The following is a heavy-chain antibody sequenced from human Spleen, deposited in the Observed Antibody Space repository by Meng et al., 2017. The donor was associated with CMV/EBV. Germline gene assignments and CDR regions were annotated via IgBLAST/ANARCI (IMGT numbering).Heavy chain of an antibody. CDR2: ISSSGSTI. CDR1: GFTFSSYE. V-gene: IGHV3-48*03. J-gene: IGHJ4*02. D-gene: IGHD1-26*01. Sequence: GESLKISCAASGFTFSSYEMSWVRQAPGKGLAWVSYISSSGSTIYYADSVKGRFTISRDNAKNSLYLQMNSLRAEDTAVYYCAKDLGEWELLSGRRVDYWGQGTLVTVSS. CDR3: AKDLGEWELLSGRRVDY.